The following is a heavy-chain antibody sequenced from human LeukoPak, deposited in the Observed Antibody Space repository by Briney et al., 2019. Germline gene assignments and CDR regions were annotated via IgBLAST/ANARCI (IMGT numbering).Heavy chain of an antibody. Sequence: GGSLRLSCAASGFTFSSYSMNWVRQAPGKGLEWVSSIRGSSSYIYYADSLKGRFTISRHNAKNSLYLQMNSLRDEDTAVYYCGRVPAGVIGMKDAFDIWGQGTMVTVSS. D-gene: IGHD3-16*02. CDR3: GRVPAGVIGMKDAFDI. V-gene: IGHV3-21*01. J-gene: IGHJ3*02. CDR1: GFTFSSYS. CDR2: IRGSSSYI.